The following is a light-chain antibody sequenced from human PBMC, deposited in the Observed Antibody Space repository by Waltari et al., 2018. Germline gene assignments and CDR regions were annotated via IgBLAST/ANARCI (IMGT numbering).Light chain of an antibody. CDR2: KVS. Sequence: IQMTQSPSPLSASVGDRVTIACRASQSLTHWLVRYQQKPGEDPKVLIYKVSSLENGGPPRVSGSGFGTEFNLTITSLQPEDFATYYCQHFVNYPYTFGQGTKLE. J-gene: IGKJ2*01. CDR1: QSLTHW. CDR3: QHFVNYPYT. V-gene: IGKV1-5*03.